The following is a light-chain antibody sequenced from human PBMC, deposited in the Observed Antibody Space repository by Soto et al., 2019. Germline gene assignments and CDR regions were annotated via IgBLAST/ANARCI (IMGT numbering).Light chain of an antibody. V-gene: IGKV3-20*01. CDR3: HQYGSSPLT. CDR1: QSVTSNF. CDR2: GAS. J-gene: IGKJ3*01. Sequence: EIVLTQSPGTLSLSPGERATLTCRASQSVTSNFLAWYQQKPGQAPRLLMYGASSRATGIPDRFSGSGSGTDFTITISRLEPEDFALYYCHQYGSSPLTFGPGTKVYIK.